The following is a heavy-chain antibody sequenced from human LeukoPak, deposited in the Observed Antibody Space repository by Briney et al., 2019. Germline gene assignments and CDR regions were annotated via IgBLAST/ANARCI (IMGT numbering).Heavy chain of an antibody. J-gene: IGHJ4*02. CDR3: AGTYDSSGYYSFDY. CDR2: IYYSGST. D-gene: IGHD3-22*01. V-gene: IGHV4-39*07. CDR1: GGSISSSSYY. Sequence: SETLSLTCTVSGGSISSSSYYWGWIRQPPGKGLEWIGSIYYSGSTYYNPSLKSRVTISVDTSKNQFSLKLSSVTAADTAVYYCAGTYDSSGYYSFDYWGQGTLVTVSS.